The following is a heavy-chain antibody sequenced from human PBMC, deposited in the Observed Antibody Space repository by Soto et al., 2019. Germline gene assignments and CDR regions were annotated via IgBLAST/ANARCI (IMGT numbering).Heavy chain of an antibody. CDR1: GYTFTSYD. CDR3: ARGPTWAGNVDY. V-gene: IGHV1-8*01. D-gene: IGHD1-1*01. J-gene: IGHJ4*02. CDR2: MNPNSGNT. Sequence: QVQLVQSGAEVKKPGASVKVSCKASGYTFTSYDINWVRQATGQGLEWMGWMNPNSGNTGYAQKFQGRVTMTRNTSISTAYTGLSSLRSEDTAVYYCARGPTWAGNVDYWGQGTLVTVSS.